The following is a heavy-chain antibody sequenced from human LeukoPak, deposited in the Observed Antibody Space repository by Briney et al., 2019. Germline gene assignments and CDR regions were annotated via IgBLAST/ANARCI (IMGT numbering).Heavy chain of an antibody. Sequence: GESLKISCKGSGYSFTSYWIGWVRQMPGKGLEWMGIIDPGDSDTRYSPSFQGQVTISADKSISTAYLQWSSLKAPDTAMFYCARRRFYDSGGRLYGMDVWGQGTTVTVSS. D-gene: IGHD3-22*01. CDR3: ARRRFYDSGGRLYGMDV. CDR1: GYSFTSYW. J-gene: IGHJ6*02. V-gene: IGHV5-51*01. CDR2: IDPGDSDT.